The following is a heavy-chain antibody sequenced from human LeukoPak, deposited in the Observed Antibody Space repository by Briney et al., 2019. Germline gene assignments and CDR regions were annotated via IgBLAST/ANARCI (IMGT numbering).Heavy chain of an antibody. CDR1: GFAFSSHW. Sequence: GGSLRLSCAASGFAFSSHWMNWVRQAPGKGLEWVANINPDGGETYYVDSVKGRFTISRDNAKSSLYLQMNSLRAEDTAVYYCARDYNLGQGTLVTVSS. V-gene: IGHV3-7*01. CDR3: ARDYN. CDR2: INPDGGET. J-gene: IGHJ4*02.